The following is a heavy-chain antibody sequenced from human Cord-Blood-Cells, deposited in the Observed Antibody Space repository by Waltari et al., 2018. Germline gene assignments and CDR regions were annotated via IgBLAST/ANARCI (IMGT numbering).Heavy chain of an antibody. CDR2: INHSGST. J-gene: IGHJ3*02. V-gene: IGHV4-34*01. Sequence: QVQLQQWGAGLLKPSETLSLTCAVYGGSFSGYYWSWIRQPPGKGLEWIGEINHSGSTNYTPSLKRRVTISVDTSKNQFSLKLSSVTAAYTAVYYCARFHSGWYAFDIWGQGTMVTVSS. CDR1: GGSFSGYY. CDR3: ARFHSGWYAFDI. D-gene: IGHD6-19*01.